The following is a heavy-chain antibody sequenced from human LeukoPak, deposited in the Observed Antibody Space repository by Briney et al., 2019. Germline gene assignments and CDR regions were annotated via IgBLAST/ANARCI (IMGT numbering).Heavy chain of an antibody. CDR3: ARSRGSMYSRSWYRLKYYYMDV. J-gene: IGHJ6*03. CDR2: IYYSGST. CDR1: GGSISSHY. Sequence: SETLSLTCTVSGGSISSHYWSWIRQPPGKGLEWIGYIYYSGSTNYNPSLKSRVTISVDTSKNQFSLKLSSVTAADTAVYYCARSRGSMYSRSWYRLKYYYMDVWGKGTTVTVSS. D-gene: IGHD6-13*01. V-gene: IGHV4-59*11.